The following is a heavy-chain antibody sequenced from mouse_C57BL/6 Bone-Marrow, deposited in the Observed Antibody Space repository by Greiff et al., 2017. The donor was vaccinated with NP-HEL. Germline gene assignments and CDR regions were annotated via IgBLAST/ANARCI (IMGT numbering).Heavy chain of an antibody. J-gene: IGHJ4*01. CDR2: INPNNGGT. CDR3: ARAWDYEYDFYAMDY. V-gene: IGHV1-22*01. Sequence: VQLKQSGPELVKPGASVKMSCKASGYTFTDYNMHWVKQSHGKSLEWIGYINPNNGGTRYNQKFKGKATLTVNKSSSTAYMELRSLTSDDSAVYYCARAWDYEYDFYAMDYWGQGTSVTVSS. CDR1: GYTFTDYN. D-gene: IGHD2-4*01.